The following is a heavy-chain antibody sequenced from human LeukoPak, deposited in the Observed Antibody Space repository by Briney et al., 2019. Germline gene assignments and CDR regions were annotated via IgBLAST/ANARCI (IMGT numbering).Heavy chain of an antibody. V-gene: IGHV4-59*12. CDR3: ARGSSGWYQISSHFDY. J-gene: IGHJ4*02. D-gene: IGHD6-19*01. CDR2: IYYSGST. Sequence: SETLSLTCTVSGGSISSYYWSWIRQPPGKGLEWIGSIYYSGSTYYNPSLKSRVTISVDTSKNQFSLKLSSVTAADTAVYYCARGSSGWYQISSHFDYWGQGTLVTVSS. CDR1: GGSISSYY.